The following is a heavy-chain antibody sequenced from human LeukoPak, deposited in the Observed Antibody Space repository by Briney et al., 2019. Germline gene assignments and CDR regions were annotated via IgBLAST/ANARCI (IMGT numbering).Heavy chain of an antibody. CDR2: IHYSGST. V-gene: IGHV4-39*07. CDR3: ARLVGATGGFDH. J-gene: IGHJ4*02. Sequence: PSETLSLTCTVSGDSISNTDNYWGWIRQPPGKGLEWIGNIHYSGSTNYNPSLKSRVTIPVDTSKNQFSLKLSSVTAADTAVYYCARLVGATGGFDHWGQGTLVTVSS. CDR1: GDSISNTDNY. D-gene: IGHD1-26*01.